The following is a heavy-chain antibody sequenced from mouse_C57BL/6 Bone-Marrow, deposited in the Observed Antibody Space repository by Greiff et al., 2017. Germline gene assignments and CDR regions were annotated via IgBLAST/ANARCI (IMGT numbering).Heavy chain of an antibody. V-gene: IGHV5-15*01. J-gene: IGHJ4*01. CDR1: GFTFSDYG. D-gene: IGHD3-1*01. CDR2: ISNLAYSI. Sequence: EVKLMESGGGLVQPGGSLKLSCAASGFTFSDYGMAWVRQAPRKGPEGVAFISNLAYSIYYADTVTGRFTISRENAKNTLYLEMSSLRSEDTAMYYCARAPGGAMDYWGQGTSVTVSS. CDR3: ARAPGGAMDY.